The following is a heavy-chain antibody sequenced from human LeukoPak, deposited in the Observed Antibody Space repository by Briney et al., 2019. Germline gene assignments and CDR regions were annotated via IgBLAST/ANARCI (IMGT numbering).Heavy chain of an antibody. Sequence: GGSLRLSCAASGFTFSNAWMSWVRQAPGKGLEWVGRIKSKTDGGTTDYAAPVKGRFTISRDNSKNTLYLQMNSLRAEDTAVYYCAKTLRRGSYWPYWGQGTLVTVSS. D-gene: IGHD1-26*01. CDR2: IKSKTDGGTT. CDR3: AKTLRRGSYWPY. J-gene: IGHJ4*02. V-gene: IGHV3-15*01. CDR1: GFTFSNAW.